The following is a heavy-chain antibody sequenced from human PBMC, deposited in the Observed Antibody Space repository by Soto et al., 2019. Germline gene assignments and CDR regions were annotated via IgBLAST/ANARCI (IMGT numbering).Heavy chain of an antibody. Sequence: EVQLLESGGGLVQPGGSLRLSCAASGFTFSSYAMTWVRQAPGKGPEWVSVISGTGSTTYYADSVKGRFTISRDNSKNTRCLKMNSLRVEDTAAYYCANDLTTMVVRADAYWGQGTLVTVSS. D-gene: IGHD2-15*01. CDR2: ISGTGSTT. J-gene: IGHJ4*02. CDR3: ANDLTTMVVRADAY. V-gene: IGHV3-23*01. CDR1: GFTFSSYA.